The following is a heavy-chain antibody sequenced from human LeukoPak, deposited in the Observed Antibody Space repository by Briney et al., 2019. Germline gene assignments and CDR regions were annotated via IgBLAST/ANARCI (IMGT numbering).Heavy chain of an antibody. CDR1: GVSISSGGHS. V-gene: IGHV4-31*03. CDR2: IYYSGST. CDR3: ARDTKGYGDYGY. J-gene: IGHJ4*02. D-gene: IGHD4-17*01. Sequence: SETLSLTCTVSGVSISSGGHSWSWIRQHPGKGLEWIGNIYYSGSTYYNPSLKSRVAISLDTSKHQFSLRLSSVTAADTAVYYCARDTKGYGDYGYWGQGTLVTVSS.